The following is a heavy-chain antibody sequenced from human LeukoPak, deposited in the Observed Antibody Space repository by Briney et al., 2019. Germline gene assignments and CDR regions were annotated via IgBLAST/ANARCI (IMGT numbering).Heavy chain of an antibody. CDR2: IYHSGST. D-gene: IGHD6-13*01. CDR3: ARAPGYSSSWYGGSYYYYYMDV. CDR1: GYSISSGYY. J-gene: IGHJ6*03. Sequence: SETLSLTCTVSGYSISSGYYWGWIRQPPGKGLEWIGSIYHSGSTYYNPSLKSRVTISVDTSKNQFSLKLSSVTAADTAVYYCARAPGYSSSWYGGSYYYYYMDVWGKGTTVTVSS. V-gene: IGHV4-38-2*02.